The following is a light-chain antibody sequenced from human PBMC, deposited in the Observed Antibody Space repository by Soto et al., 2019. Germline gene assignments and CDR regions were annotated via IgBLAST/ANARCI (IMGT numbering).Light chain of an antibody. CDR3: QYYDRDLTGWA. CDR1: SSNVGGGYP. J-gene: IGLJ3*02. CDR2: NGV. V-gene: IGLV1-40*01. Sequence: QSVLTQPPSVSGAPGQRVTISCTGSSSNVGGGYPVQWYQQPPGTAPKLIIYNGVYRPPGVPAGFPGSKSATSASLAITGSRAGVEVVYSCQYYDRDLTGWASGGGP.